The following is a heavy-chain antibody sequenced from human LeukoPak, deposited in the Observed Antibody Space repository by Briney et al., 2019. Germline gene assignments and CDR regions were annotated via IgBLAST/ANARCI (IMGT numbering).Heavy chain of an antibody. CDR3: VRDQMWSFDS. Sequence: PGGSLRLSCAASGFTFSTEPMNWVRQAPGKGLEWLSNIRSSGTEMYYAESVKGRFTISRDNAKNSLFLQMNSLRVKDTAVYYCVRDQMWSFDSWGQGTLVTVSS. V-gene: IGHV3-48*01. CDR2: IRSSGTEM. CDR1: GFTFSTEP. J-gene: IGHJ4*02. D-gene: IGHD2-21*01.